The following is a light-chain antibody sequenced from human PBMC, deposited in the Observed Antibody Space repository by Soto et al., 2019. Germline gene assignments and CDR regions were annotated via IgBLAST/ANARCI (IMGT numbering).Light chain of an antibody. CDR2: WAS. V-gene: IGKV4-1*01. CDR3: QQYYGIPLT. CDR1: RSLLHNSNDKNY. J-gene: IGKJ4*01. Sequence: DIVMTQSLDSLAVSLGERATINCKSSRSLLHNSNDKNYLAWYQQKPGQPPKLLFYWASTRQSGVPERFSGSGSERDFTLTVTSLRAEDVAVYYCQQYYGIPLTFGGGTQVEIK.